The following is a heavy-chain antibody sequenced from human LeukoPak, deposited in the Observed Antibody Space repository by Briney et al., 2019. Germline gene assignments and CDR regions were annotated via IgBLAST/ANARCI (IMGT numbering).Heavy chain of an antibody. Sequence: GGSLRLSCAASGFTFSNAWMSWVRQAPGKGLEWVSSISSSSSYIYYADSVKGRFTISRDNSKNTLYLQMNSLRAEDTAVYYCARDGWYSYGFDYWGQGTLVTVSS. D-gene: IGHD5-18*01. V-gene: IGHV3-21*01. CDR3: ARDGWYSYGFDY. CDR1: GFTFSNAW. CDR2: ISSSSSYI. J-gene: IGHJ4*02.